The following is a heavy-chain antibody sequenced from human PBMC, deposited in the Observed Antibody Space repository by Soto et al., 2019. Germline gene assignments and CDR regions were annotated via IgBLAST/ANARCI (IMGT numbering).Heavy chain of an antibody. CDR2: FDPEDGET. CDR1: GYTLTELS. Sequence: GAXVKVSCKVSGYTLTELSMHWVRQAPGKGLEWMGGFDPEDGETIYAQKFQGRVTMTEDTSTDTAYMELSSLRSEDTAVYYCATDKLWFGELWADWGQGTLVTVSS. J-gene: IGHJ4*02. CDR3: ATDKLWFGELWAD. D-gene: IGHD3-10*01. V-gene: IGHV1-24*01.